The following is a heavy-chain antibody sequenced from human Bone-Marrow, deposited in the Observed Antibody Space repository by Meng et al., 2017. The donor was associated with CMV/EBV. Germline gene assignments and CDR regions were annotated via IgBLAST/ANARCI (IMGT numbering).Heavy chain of an antibody. D-gene: IGHD6-6*01. Sequence: ETLSLTCAASGFTFSSYWMSWVRQAPGKGLEWVANIKQDGSEKYYVDSVKGRFTISRDNAKNSLYLQMNSLRAEDTAVYYCARDLASSSYDYWGQGTLVTVSS. V-gene: IGHV3-7*01. CDR2: IKQDGSEK. CDR1: GFTFSSYW. J-gene: IGHJ4*02. CDR3: ARDLASSSYDY.